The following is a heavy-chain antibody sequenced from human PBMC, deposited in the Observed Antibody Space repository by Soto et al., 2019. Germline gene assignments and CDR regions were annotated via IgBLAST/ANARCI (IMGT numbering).Heavy chain of an antibody. CDR3: ARVPYDSSGEPFDY. D-gene: IGHD3-22*01. CDR2: IYYSGST. Sequence: SETLSLTCTVSGGSISSGGYYWSRIRPHPGKGLEWIGYIYYSGSTYYNPSLKSRVTISVDTSKNQFSLKLSSVTAADTAVYYCARVPYDSSGEPFDYWGQGTLVTVSS. CDR1: GGSISSGGYY. V-gene: IGHV4-31*03. J-gene: IGHJ4*02.